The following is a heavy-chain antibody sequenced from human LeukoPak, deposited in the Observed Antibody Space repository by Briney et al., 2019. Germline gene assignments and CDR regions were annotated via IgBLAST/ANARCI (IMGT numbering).Heavy chain of an antibody. CDR1: EYSFTSYW. Sequence: GESLKISCKGFEYSFTSYWIGWVRQMPGKGLEWMGIIYPGDSDTRYSPSFQGQVTISADKSISTAYLQWSSLKASDTAMYYCARQNYYGSGRRVFDPWGQGTLVTVSS. D-gene: IGHD3-10*01. CDR3: ARQNYYGSGRRVFDP. J-gene: IGHJ5*02. V-gene: IGHV5-51*01. CDR2: IYPGDSDT.